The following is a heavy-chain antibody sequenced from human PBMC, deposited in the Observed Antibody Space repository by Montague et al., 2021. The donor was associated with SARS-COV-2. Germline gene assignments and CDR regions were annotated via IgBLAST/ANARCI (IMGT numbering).Heavy chain of an antibody. CDR2: ISYSGST. CDR3: ARVGGIGWYAPGYFDY. V-gene: IGHV4-39*01. Sequence: SETLSLTCTVSGGSITSSNYYWGWIRQPPGKGLEWFGSISYSGSTYYNPSLKGRVTISVDTSKHQFSLRLSSVTAADTAVYYCARVGGIGWYAPGYFDYWGQGTLVTVSS. J-gene: IGHJ4*02. CDR1: GGSITSSNYY. D-gene: IGHD6-19*01.